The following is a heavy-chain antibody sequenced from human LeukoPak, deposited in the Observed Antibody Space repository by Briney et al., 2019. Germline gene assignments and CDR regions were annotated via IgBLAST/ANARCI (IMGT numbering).Heavy chain of an antibody. CDR3: ARRRRGVVPAAICFVY. V-gene: IGHV1-2*02. D-gene: IGHD2-2*01. CDR1: GYTFTGYY. CDR2: INPNSGGT. Sequence: ASVKVSCKASGYTFTGYYMHWVRQAPGQGLEWMGWINPNSGGTNYAQKFQGRVTMTRDTSISTAYMELSRLRSDDTAVYYCARRRRGVVPAAICFVYWGQGTLVTVSS. J-gene: IGHJ4*02.